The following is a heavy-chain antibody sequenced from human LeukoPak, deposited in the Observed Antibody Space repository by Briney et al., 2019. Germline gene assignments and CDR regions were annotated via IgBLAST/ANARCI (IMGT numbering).Heavy chain of an antibody. D-gene: IGHD3-3*01. CDR2: ISAYNGNT. CDR3: AVLRFLEWFREGVDY. J-gene: IGHJ4*02. V-gene: IGHV1-18*01. Sequence: GASVKVSCKASGYTFTSYGISWVRQAPGQGLEWMGWISAYNGNTNYAQKLQGRVTMTTDTSTSTAYMELRSLRSDDTAVYYCAVLRFLEWFREGVDYWGQGTLVTVSS. CDR1: GYTFTSYG.